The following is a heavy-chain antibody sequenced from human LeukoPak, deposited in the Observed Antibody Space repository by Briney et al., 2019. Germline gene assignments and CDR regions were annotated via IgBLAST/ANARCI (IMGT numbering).Heavy chain of an antibody. CDR3: ASPRPVAGLY. CDR1: GFTFDDYG. D-gene: IGHD6-19*01. V-gene: IGHV3-20*04. CDR2: INWNGGST. J-gene: IGHJ4*02. Sequence: GGSLRLSCAASGFTFDDYGMSWVRQAPGKGLEWVSGINWNGGSTGYADSVKGRFTISRDNSKNTLYLQMNSLRAEDTAVYYCASPRPVAGLYWGQGTLVTVSS.